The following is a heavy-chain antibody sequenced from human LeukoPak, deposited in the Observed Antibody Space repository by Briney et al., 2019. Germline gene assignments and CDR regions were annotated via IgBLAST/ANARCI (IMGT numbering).Heavy chain of an antibody. Sequence: SETLSLTCTVSGGSISSSSYYWGWIRQPPGKGLEWIGSILYSGSTYYNPSLKSRVTISVDTSKNQFSLKLSSVTAADTAVYYCARVYCSGGSCYEDAEGWFDPWGQGTLVTVSS. V-gene: IGHV4-39*07. J-gene: IGHJ5*02. CDR3: ARVYCSGGSCYEDAEGWFDP. CDR2: ILYSGST. D-gene: IGHD2-15*01. CDR1: GGSISSSSYY.